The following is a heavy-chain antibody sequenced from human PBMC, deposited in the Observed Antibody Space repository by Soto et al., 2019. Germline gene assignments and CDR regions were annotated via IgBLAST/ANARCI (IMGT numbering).Heavy chain of an antibody. J-gene: IGHJ5*02. V-gene: IGHV4-31*03. Sequence: SETLSLTCTVSGGSISSGGYYWSWIRQHPGKGLEWIGYIYYSGSTYYNPSLKSRVTISVDTSKNQFSLKLSSVTAADTAVYYCARWYYDILTGYLGWFDPWGQGNLVTVSS. CDR3: ARWYYDILTGYLGWFDP. CDR1: GGSISSGGYY. D-gene: IGHD3-9*01. CDR2: IYYSGST.